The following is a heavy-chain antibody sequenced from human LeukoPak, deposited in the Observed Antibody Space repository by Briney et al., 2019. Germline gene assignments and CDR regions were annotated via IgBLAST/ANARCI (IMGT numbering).Heavy chain of an antibody. CDR2: ISGDGGST. CDR3: AKGIPMAGPIIQH. D-gene: IGHD6-19*01. J-gene: IGHJ1*01. Sequence: GGSLRLSCAASGFTFDDSAMHWVRQAPGKGLEWVPLISGDGGSTYYADSVKGRFTISRDNSKNSLSLQMNSLRTEDTALYFCAKGIPMAGPIIQHWGQGTLVTVSS. CDR1: GFTFDDSA. V-gene: IGHV3-43*02.